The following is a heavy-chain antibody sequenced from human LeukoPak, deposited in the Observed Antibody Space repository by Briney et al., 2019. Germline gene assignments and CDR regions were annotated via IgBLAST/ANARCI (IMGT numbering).Heavy chain of an antibody. CDR1: GGSISSYY. CDR2: IYTSGST. J-gene: IGHJ6*02. CDR3: ARNTRSIAVAGTILWYYYGMDV. Sequence: SETLSLTCTVSGGSISSYYWSWIRRPAGKGLEWIGRIYTSGSTNYNPSLKSRVTMSVDTSKNQFSLKLSSVTAADTAVYYCARNTRSIAVAGTILWYYYGMDVWGQGTTVTVSS. V-gene: IGHV4-4*07. D-gene: IGHD6-19*01.